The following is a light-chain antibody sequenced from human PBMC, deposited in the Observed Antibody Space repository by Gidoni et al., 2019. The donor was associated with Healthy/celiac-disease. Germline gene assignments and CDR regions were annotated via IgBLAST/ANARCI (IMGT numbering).Light chain of an antibody. CDR1: QDISNY. J-gene: IGKJ3*01. CDR3: QQYDNRPFT. Sequence: DIQMTQSPSSLSASVGDRFTITCQASQDISNYLNWHQQKPGKAPKLLTYDASNLETGVPSRFSGSGSGTDFTFTSSSLQPEDIETYYCQQYDNRPFTFGPGTKVDIK. V-gene: IGKV1-33*01. CDR2: DAS.